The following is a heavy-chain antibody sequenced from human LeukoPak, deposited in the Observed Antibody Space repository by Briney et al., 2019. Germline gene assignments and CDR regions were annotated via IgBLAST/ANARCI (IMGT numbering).Heavy chain of an antibody. CDR2: IHPSGST. J-gene: IGHJ4*02. CDR3: ARGPPPDFDY. CDR1: GDSISSYY. Sequence: SETLSLTCSVSGDSISSYYWSWVRQPAGKGLEWIGRIHPSGSTNYSPSLKSRVTLPVDTSKNQFSLKLSSVTAADTAVYYCARGPPPDFDYWGRGTLVTVSS. V-gene: IGHV4-4*07.